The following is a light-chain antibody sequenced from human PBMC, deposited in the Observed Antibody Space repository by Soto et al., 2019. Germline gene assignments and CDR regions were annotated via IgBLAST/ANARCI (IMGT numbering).Light chain of an antibody. CDR3: SSFAGSNNFPYV. V-gene: IGLV3-21*02. Sequence: SYELTQPPSVSAAPGRTASINCGANGIGSKSVHWYQQKPGQAPVVVISDDSDRPSGIPDRFSGSKSGNTASLTVSGLQAEDEADYYCSSFAGSNNFPYVFGTGTKLTVL. CDR2: DDS. CDR1: GIGSKS. J-gene: IGLJ1*01.